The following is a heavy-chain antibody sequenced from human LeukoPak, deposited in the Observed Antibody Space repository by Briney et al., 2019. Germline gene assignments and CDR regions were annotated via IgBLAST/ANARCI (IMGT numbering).Heavy chain of an antibody. CDR2: IYSGGST. D-gene: IGHD1-14*01. J-gene: IGHJ4*02. CDR1: GFTFSSYA. CDR3: ATNPGEGPDY. V-gene: IGHV3-53*01. Sequence: PGGSLRLSCAASGFTFSSYAMTWVRQAPGKGLEWVSVIYSGGSTYYADSVKGRFTVSRDNSKNTLYLQMNSLRAEDTAVYYCATNPGEGPDYWGQGALVTVSS.